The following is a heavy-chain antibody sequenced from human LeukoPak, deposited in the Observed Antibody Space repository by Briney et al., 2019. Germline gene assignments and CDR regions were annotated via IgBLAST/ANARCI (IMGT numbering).Heavy chain of an antibody. J-gene: IGHJ3*02. D-gene: IGHD1-26*01. CDR1: GYTFSSYG. CDR3: ARGGSYLSAFDI. Sequence: ASVKVSCKTSGYTFSSYGLTWVRQAPGQGLEWMGWISAYSGDTAYAQKFQGRVTMTKDTSTSTAYMELRSLTSDDTAVYYCARGGSYLSAFDIWGQGTMVTVSS. CDR2: ISAYSGDT. V-gene: IGHV1-18*01.